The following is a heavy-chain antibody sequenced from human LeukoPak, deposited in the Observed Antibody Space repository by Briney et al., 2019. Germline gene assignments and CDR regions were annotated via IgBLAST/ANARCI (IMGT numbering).Heavy chain of an antibody. CDR3: ARLDYYGSGSPDC. J-gene: IGHJ4*02. CDR1: GGSISSYY. Sequence: SETLSLTCTVSGGSISSYYWSWIRQPPGKGLEWIGYIYYSGSTNYNPSLKSRVTISVDTSKNQFSLKLSSVTAADTAVYYCARLDYYGSGSPDCWGQGTLVTVSS. D-gene: IGHD3-10*01. V-gene: IGHV4-59*01. CDR2: IYYSGST.